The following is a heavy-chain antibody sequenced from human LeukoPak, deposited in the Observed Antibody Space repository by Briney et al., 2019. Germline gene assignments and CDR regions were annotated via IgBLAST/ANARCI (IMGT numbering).Heavy chain of an antibody. CDR1: GGSISSYY. D-gene: IGHD3-10*01. CDR2: IYTSGST. V-gene: IGHV4-4*07. Sequence: SETLSLTCTVSGGSISSYYWSWIRQPAGKGLEWIGRIYTSGSTNYNPSLKSRVTMSVDTSKNQFSLKLSSVTAADTAVYYCARANVLLWFGELSDAFDIWGQGTMVTVSS. CDR3: ARANVLLWFGELSDAFDI. J-gene: IGHJ3*02.